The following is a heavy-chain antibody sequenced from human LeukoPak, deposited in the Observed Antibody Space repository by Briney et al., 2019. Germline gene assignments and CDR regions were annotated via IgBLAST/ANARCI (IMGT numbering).Heavy chain of an antibody. CDR3: ATPRAPQWLVRGAFDI. CDR2: ISAYNGNT. CDR1: GYTFTSYG. Sequence: GASVKVSCKASGYTFTSYGISWVRQAPGQGLEWMGWISAYNGNTNYAQKLQGRVTMTTDTSTSTAYMELRSLRSEDTAVYYCATPRAPQWLVRGAFDIWGQGTMVTVSS. D-gene: IGHD6-19*01. J-gene: IGHJ3*02. V-gene: IGHV1-18*01.